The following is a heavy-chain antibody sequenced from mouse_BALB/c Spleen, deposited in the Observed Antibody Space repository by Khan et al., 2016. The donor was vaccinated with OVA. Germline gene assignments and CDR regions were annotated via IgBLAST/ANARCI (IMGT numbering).Heavy chain of an antibody. J-gene: IGHJ2*02. CDR1: GYTFTDYS. D-gene: IGHD3-3*01. CDR3: TRRGGRRGFVY. Sequence: QVQLVQSGAELVKPGVSVKISCKASGYTFTDYSIHWVKQSPGKSLEWIGVISTYYGHANYNQKFKDKATLTVDKSSSTAYMQLSSLTSEASAIYYCTRRGGRRGFVYWGQGISLTVSS. CDR2: ISTYYGHA. V-gene: IGHV1S137*01.